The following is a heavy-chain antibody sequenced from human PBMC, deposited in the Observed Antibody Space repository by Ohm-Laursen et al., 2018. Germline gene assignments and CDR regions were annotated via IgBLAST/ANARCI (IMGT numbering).Heavy chain of an antibody. Sequence: SDTLSLTCTVSGGSISGYFWTWIRQPPGKGLEWIGYISHSGSTNYNSSLKSRVTISLDTSRNQFSLKLRSVTAADTAVYYCARGSAPGQYWGQGTLVTVSS. V-gene: IGHV4-59*07. CDR3: ARGSAPGQY. D-gene: IGHD1-1*01. CDR2: ISHSGST. CDR1: GGSISGYF. J-gene: IGHJ4*02.